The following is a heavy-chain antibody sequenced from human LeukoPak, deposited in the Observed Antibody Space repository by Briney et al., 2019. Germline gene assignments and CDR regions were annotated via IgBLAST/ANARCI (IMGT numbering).Heavy chain of an antibody. J-gene: IGHJ4*02. CDR3: ARDARGFTMVRGTFDY. D-gene: IGHD3-10*01. CDR2: ISYDGSNK. V-gene: IGHV3-30*04. Sequence: PGRSLRLSCAASGFTFSSYAMHWVRQAPGKGLEWVAVISYDGSNKYYADSVKGRFTISRDNSKNTLYLQMNSLRAEDTAVYYCARDARGFTMVRGTFDYWGQGTLVTVSS. CDR1: GFTFSSYA.